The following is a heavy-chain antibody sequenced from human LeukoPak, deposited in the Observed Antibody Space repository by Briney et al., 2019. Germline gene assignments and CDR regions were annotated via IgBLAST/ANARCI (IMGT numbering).Heavy chain of an antibody. CDR2: ISYDGSNK. J-gene: IGHJ6*02. D-gene: IGHD3-10*01. V-gene: IGHV3-30-3*01. Sequence: GGSLRLSCAASGFTVSSNYMSWVRQAPGRGLEWVAVISYDGSNKYYADSVKGRFTISRDNSKNTLYLQMNSLRAEDTAVYYCARGGYGSGSSRPYYYYGMDVWGQGTTVTVSS. CDR3: ARGGYGSGSSRPYYYYGMDV. CDR1: GFTVSSNY.